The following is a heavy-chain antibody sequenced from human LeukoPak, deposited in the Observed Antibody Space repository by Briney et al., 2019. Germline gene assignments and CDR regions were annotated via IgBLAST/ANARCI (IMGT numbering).Heavy chain of an antibody. D-gene: IGHD6-19*01. CDR1: GFTFSSYW. J-gene: IGHJ3*02. Sequence: PGGSLRLSCAASGFTFSSYWMSWVRQAPGKGLEWVANIKQDGSEKYYVDSVKGRFTISRDNAKNSLYLQMNSLRAEDTAVYYRARLGSGWADAFDIWGQGTMVTVSS. CDR2: IKQDGSEK. V-gene: IGHV3-7*01. CDR3: ARLGSGWADAFDI.